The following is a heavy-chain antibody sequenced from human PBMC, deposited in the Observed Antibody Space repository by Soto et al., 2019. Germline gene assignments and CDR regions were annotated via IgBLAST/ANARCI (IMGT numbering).Heavy chain of an antibody. J-gene: IGHJ4*02. CDR1: GYTFASYA. CDR3: AREGLRQIWSPIDY. D-gene: IGHD5-18*01. Sequence: ASVKVSCKASGYTFASYAMHWVRQAPGQRLEWMGWINAGNGNTKYSQKFQGRVTITRDTSASTAYMELSSLRSEDTAVYYCAREGLRQIWSPIDYWGQGTLVTVSS. CDR2: INAGNGNT. V-gene: IGHV1-3*01.